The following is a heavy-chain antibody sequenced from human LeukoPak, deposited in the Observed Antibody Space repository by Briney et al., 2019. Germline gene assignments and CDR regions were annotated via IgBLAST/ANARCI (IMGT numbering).Heavy chain of an antibody. CDR1: GFTFKSYG. V-gene: IGHV3-30*02. Sequence: GGSLRLSCAASGFTFKSYGMHWVRQAPGRGLQWVAFIRYDGSNKYYTDSVKGRFTISRDDSKNTLYLQMNSLRAEDTAVYYCAKDPGSGSYYFNYWGQGTLVTVSS. J-gene: IGHJ4*02. D-gene: IGHD3-10*01. CDR2: IRYDGSNK. CDR3: AKDPGSGSYYFNY.